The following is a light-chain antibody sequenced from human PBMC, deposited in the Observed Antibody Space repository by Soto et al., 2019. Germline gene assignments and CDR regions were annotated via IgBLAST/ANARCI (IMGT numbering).Light chain of an antibody. CDR1: QGISNY. J-gene: IGKJ1*01. Sequence: IQMTPFPSSPSASVGKRVTITFRASQGISNYLAWYQQKPGKVPKLLIYAASTLQSGVPSRFSGSGSGTDFTLTISSLQPEDVATYYCQKYNSAPRTFGQGTKVDIK. CDR3: QKYNSAPRT. V-gene: IGKV1-27*01. CDR2: AAS.